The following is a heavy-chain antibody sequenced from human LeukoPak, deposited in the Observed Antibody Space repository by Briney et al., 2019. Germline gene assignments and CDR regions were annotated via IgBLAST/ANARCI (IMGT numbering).Heavy chain of an antibody. V-gene: IGHV1-69*04. D-gene: IGHD5-18*01. CDR1: GGTFSSYA. Sequence: GSSVKVSCKASGGTFSSYAISWVRQAPGQGLERMGRIIPILGIANHAQKFQGRVTITADKSTSTAYMELSSLRSEDTAVYYCARDLRGLPLDYWGQGTLVTVSS. CDR2: IIPILGIA. J-gene: IGHJ4*02. CDR3: ARDLRGLPLDY.